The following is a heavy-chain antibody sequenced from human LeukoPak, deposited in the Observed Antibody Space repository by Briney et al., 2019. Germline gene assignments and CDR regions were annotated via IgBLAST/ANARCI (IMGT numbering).Heavy chain of an antibody. V-gene: IGHV3-23*01. D-gene: IGHD2-8*01. Sequence: GRSLRLSCAASGFTFSSYGMSWVRQAPGKGLEWVSVISGRGDSTYYADSVKGRFTISRDNSKNTLYLQMNSLRADDTAVYYCAKHARRGPHWFDPWGQGTLVTVSS. CDR3: AKHARRGPHWFDP. CDR2: ISGRGDST. J-gene: IGHJ5*02. CDR1: GFTFSSYG.